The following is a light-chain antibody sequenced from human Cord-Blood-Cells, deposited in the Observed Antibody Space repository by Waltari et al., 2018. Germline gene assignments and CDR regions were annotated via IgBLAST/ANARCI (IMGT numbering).Light chain of an antibody. CDR3: SSYTSSSTLVV. Sequence: QSALTQPASVSGSPGQSITISCTGTSSDVGGYNYVPWYQQHPGKAPTLMNYVVSTRPSGVSNRFSGSKSGNTASLTISGLQAEDEADYYCSSYTSSSTLVVFGGGTKLTVL. CDR1: SSDVGGYNY. J-gene: IGLJ2*01. CDR2: VVS. V-gene: IGLV2-14*01.